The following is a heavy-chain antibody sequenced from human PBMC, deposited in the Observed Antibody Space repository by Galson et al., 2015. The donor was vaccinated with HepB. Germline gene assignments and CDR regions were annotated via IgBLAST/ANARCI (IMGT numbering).Heavy chain of an antibody. CDR2: ISAYNGNT. J-gene: IGHJ4*02. V-gene: IGHV1-18*01. Sequence: SVKVSCKASGYTFTSYGISWVRQAPGQGPEWMGWISAYNGNTNYAQKLQGRVTMTTDTSTSTAYMELRSLRSDDTAVYYCARVGGGYSYGYGNYWGQGTLATVSS. CDR3: ARVGGGYSYGYGNY. CDR1: GYTFTSYG. D-gene: IGHD5-18*01.